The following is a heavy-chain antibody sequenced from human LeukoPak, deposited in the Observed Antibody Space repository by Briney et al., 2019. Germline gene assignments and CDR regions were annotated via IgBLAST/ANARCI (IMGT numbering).Heavy chain of an antibody. CDR3: AKWGSSSLDY. CDR1: GFTFSSYG. D-gene: IGHD6-6*01. Sequence: GRSLRLSCAASGFTFSSYGMQWVRQAPGKGLEWVAVIWYDGSNKYHADSVKGRFTISRGNSRNTLYLQMDSLRAEDTAVYYCAKWGSSSLDYWGQGTLVTVSS. V-gene: IGHV3-33*06. J-gene: IGHJ4*02. CDR2: IWYDGSNK.